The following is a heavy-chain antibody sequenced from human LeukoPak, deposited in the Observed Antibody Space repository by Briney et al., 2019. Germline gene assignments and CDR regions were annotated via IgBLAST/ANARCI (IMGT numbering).Heavy chain of an antibody. J-gene: IGHJ4*02. D-gene: IGHD3-10*01. CDR2: IISSDSYI. V-gene: IGHV3-21*01. Sequence: PGGSLRLSCAASGFTFSNYFMNWVRQAPGKGLEWVSSIISSDSYIYYAESVKGRFTISRDNAKNSLYLQMNSLRPEDTAVYYCASSGYGSGSRLDYWGQGTLVTVSS. CDR1: GFTFSNYF. CDR3: ASSGYGSGSRLDY.